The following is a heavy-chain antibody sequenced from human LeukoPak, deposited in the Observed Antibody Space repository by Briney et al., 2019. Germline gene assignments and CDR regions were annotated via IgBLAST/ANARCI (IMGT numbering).Heavy chain of an antibody. Sequence: GGSLRLSCAASGFTFSSYAMSWVRQAPGKGLEWVSGISGSGGSTYYADSVKGRFTISRDSSKNTLYLQMNTPRAEDTAVYYCAKSYYYNSGSWGIFDYWGQGTLVTVSS. CDR2: ISGSGGST. CDR1: GFTFSSYA. D-gene: IGHD3-10*01. J-gene: IGHJ4*02. V-gene: IGHV3-23*01. CDR3: AKSYYYNSGSWGIFDY.